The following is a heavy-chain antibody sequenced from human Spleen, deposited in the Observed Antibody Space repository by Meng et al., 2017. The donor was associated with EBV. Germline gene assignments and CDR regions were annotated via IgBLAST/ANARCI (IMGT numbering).Heavy chain of an antibody. CDR3: ARDDSRYFDQ. V-gene: IGHV4-30-4*01. Sequence: QVQLQASVPGLVKPSQTLSLTCPVSGGSFDSLNYYCIWIRQPPGKGLEWIGHIYYGGSTFYNPSLKSRVTISIDTSKNQFSLKLTSVTATDTAVYFCARDDSRYFDQWGQGTLVTVSS. J-gene: IGHJ4*02. CDR2: IYYGGST. CDR1: GGSFDSLNYY. D-gene: IGHD3-22*01.